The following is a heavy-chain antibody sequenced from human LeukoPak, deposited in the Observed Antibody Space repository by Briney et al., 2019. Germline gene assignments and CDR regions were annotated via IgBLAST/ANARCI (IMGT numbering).Heavy chain of an antibody. CDR3: ARRGYSYGFNWFDP. V-gene: IGHV4-59*08. J-gene: IGHJ5*02. CDR1: GGSISSYY. CDR2: IYYSGST. D-gene: IGHD5-18*01. Sequence: SETLSLTCTVSGGSISSYYWSWIRQPPGKGLGWIGYIYYSGSTNYNPSLKSRVTISVDTSKNQFSLKLSSVTAADTAVYYCARRGYSYGFNWFDPWGQGTLVTVSS.